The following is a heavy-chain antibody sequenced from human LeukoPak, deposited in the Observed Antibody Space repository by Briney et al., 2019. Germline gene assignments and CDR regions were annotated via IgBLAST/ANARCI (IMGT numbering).Heavy chain of an antibody. Sequence: SETLSLTCAVYGGSFSGYYWSWIRQPPGKGLEWIGEINHSGSTNYNPSLKSRVTISVDTSKNQFSLKLSSVTAADTAVYYCARSQGNDFWSGYYTGTRRYGMDVWGQGTTVTVSS. V-gene: IGHV4-34*01. CDR2: INHSGST. CDR1: GGSFSGYY. CDR3: ARSQGNDFWSGYYTGTRRYGMDV. J-gene: IGHJ6*02. D-gene: IGHD3-3*01.